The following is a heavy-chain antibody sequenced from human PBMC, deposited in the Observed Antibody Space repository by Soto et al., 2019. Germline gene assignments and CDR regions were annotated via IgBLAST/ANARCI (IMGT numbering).Heavy chain of an antibody. V-gene: IGHV1-69*01. D-gene: IGHD6-19*01. CDR3: AREGIAVAGTGYYYYGMDV. CDR2: TIPIFGTA. CDR1: GGTFSSYA. Sequence: QVQLVQYGAEVKKPGSSEKVSCKASGGTFSSYAISWVRQAPGQGLEWMGGTIPIFGTANYAQKFQGRVTITADESTSTAYMELSSLRSEDTAVYYCAREGIAVAGTGYYYYGMDVWGQGTTVTVSS. J-gene: IGHJ6*02.